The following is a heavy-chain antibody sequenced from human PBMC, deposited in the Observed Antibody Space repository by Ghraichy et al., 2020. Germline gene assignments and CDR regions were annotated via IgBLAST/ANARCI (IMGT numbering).Heavy chain of an antibody. V-gene: IGHV3-21*01. CDR3: ARELPSPHYGMDV. CDR1: GFALSTYS. Sequence: GGSLRLSCVASGFALSTYSMDWVRQAPGKGLEWVSSISSGGALIYYADSMRGRFTISRDNAKNSLYLQMNTLRAEDTAVYYCARELPSPHYGMDVWGQGTTVTVSS. J-gene: IGHJ6*02. D-gene: IGHD3-10*01. CDR2: ISSGGALI.